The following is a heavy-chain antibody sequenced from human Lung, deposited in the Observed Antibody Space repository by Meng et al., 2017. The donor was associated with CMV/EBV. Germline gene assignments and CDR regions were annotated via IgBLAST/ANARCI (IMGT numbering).Heavy chain of an antibody. CDR1: DHSFTRDFF. CDR2: VSDCGTT. J-gene: IGHJ6*04. V-gene: IGHV4-38-2*01. Sequence: VSDHSFTRDFFWDWVRQPPGKGLEWIGVSDCGTTHYNPSRKSRVAISVDTCGTQFSLTLGSVTAADSAIYDCLRHIIVIPGRGYGMDVWGTGNTV. D-gene: IGHD2-2*01. CDR3: LRHIIVIPGRGYGMDV.